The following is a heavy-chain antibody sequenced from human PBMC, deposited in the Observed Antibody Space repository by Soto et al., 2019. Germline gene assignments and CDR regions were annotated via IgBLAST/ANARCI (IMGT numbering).Heavy chain of an antibody. J-gene: IGHJ4*02. Sequence: GGSLRLSCAASGFTFSNAWMNWVRQAPGKGLEWVGRIKSKTNGGTTDYAAPVKGRFTISRDDSKNTLYLQMNSLKTEDTAVYYCTTSLIAVTGDFDYWGQGTLVTVSS. CDR1: GFTFSNAW. V-gene: IGHV3-15*07. D-gene: IGHD6-19*01. CDR3: TTSLIAVTGDFDY. CDR2: IKSKTNGGTT.